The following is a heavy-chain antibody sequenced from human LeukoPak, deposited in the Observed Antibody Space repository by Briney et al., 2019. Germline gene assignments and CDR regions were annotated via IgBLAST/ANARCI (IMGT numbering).Heavy chain of an antibody. V-gene: IGHV3-23*01. CDR3: AIDPYSRGWRGGDYFDY. CDR1: GFTFSTYA. D-gene: IGHD6-19*01. Sequence: GGSLRLSCAASGFTFSTYAMSWLRQAPGKGLEWVSSIGAGGGGGSTVYADSVKGRFDISRDNSKNTLFLQMNNMRAEYTAVYYCAIDPYSRGWRGGDYFDYWGQGTLVTVSS. CDR2: IGAGGGGGST. J-gene: IGHJ4*02.